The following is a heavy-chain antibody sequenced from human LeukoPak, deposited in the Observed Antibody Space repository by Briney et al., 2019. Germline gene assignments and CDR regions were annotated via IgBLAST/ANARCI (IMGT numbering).Heavy chain of an antibody. Sequence: SVKVSCKASGGTFSSYAISWVRQAPGQGLEWMGRIIPILGIANYAQKFQGRVTITAGKSTSTAYMELSSLRSEDTAVYYCATGQQWLVYFDYWGQGTLVTVSS. CDR2: IIPILGIA. V-gene: IGHV1-69*04. J-gene: IGHJ4*02. CDR1: GGTFSSYA. D-gene: IGHD6-19*01. CDR3: ATGQQWLVYFDY.